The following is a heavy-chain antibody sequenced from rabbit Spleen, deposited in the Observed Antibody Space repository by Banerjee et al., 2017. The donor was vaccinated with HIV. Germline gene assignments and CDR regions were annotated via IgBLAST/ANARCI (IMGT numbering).Heavy chain of an antibody. V-gene: IGHV1S45*01. CDR3: ARDTGTSFSTYGMDL. CDR2: IDAGSSGST. D-gene: IGHD8-1*01. CDR1: GFSFSRSYY. Sequence: QEQLVESGGGLVQPEGSLTLTCTASGFSFSRSYYMCWVRQAPGKGLEWIACIDAGSSGSTYSATWAKGRFTISKTSSTTVTLQMTSLTAADTATYFCARDTGTSFSTYGMDLWGPGTLVTVS. J-gene: IGHJ6*01.